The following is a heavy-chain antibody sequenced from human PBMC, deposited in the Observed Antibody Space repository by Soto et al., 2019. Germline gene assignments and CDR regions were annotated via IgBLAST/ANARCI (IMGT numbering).Heavy chain of an antibody. CDR3: AAGAGYSGYDFLGMDV. J-gene: IGHJ6*02. V-gene: IGHV1-58*01. Sequence: GASVKVSCKASGFTFTSSAVQWVRQARGQRLEWIGWIVVGSGHTNYAQKFQERVTITRDMSTSTAYMELSSLRSEDTAVYYCAAGAGYSGYDFLGMDVWGQGTTVTVSS. D-gene: IGHD5-12*01. CDR1: GFTFTSSA. CDR2: IVVGSGHT.